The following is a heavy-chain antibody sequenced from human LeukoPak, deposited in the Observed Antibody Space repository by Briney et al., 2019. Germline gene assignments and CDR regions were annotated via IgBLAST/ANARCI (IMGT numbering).Heavy chain of an antibody. V-gene: IGHV3-13*01. CDR1: GFTLRSYD. CDR2: IGISDDT. CDR3: ARGGIQVSGIDEVDY. D-gene: IGHD6-19*01. Sequence: GGSLRLSCAASGFTLRSYDMHWVRQVTGKGLEWVSAIGISDDTYYQGSVKGRFTISRENAKNSLYLQMNSLTAGDTAVYYCARGGIQVSGIDEVDYWGQGTLVTVSS. J-gene: IGHJ4*02.